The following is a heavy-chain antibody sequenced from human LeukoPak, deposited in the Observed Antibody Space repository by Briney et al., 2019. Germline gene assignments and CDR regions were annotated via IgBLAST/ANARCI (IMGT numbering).Heavy chain of an antibody. CDR2: INHSGSA. V-gene: IGHV4-34*01. D-gene: IGHD6-19*01. J-gene: IGHJ4*02. CDR3: ARGRGSGWYSYYFDY. Sequence: PSETLSLTCAVYGGSFSGYYWSWIRQPPGKGLEWIGEINHSGSANYNPSLKSRVTISVDTSKNQFSLKLSSVTAADTAVYYCARGRGSGWYSYYFDYWGQGTLVTVSS. CDR1: GGSFSGYY.